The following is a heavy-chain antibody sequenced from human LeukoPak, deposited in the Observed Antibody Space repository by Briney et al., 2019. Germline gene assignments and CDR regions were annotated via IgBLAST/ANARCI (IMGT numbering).Heavy chain of an antibody. J-gene: IGHJ1*01. CDR2: IIGSGGST. CDR1: GFTFSSYA. V-gene: IGHV3-23*01. Sequence: PGGSLRLSCAASGFTFSSYAMSWVRQAPGKGLEWVSAIIGSGGSTYYADSVKGRFPISRDNSKNTLYLQMNSLRAEDTAVYYCAKYGGWFAEYFQHWGQGTLVTVSS. CDR3: AKYGGWFAEYFQH. D-gene: IGHD6-19*01.